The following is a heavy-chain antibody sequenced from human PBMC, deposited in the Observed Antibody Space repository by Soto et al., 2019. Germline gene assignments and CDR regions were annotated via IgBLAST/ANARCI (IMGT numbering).Heavy chain of an antibody. V-gene: IGHV1-46*01. J-gene: IGHJ4*02. CDR3: ARDEYGDYGDY. D-gene: IGHD4-17*01. CDR2: ISASSGNT. CDR1: GYTFTSYY. Sequence: ASVKVSCKASGYTFTSYYMHWVRQAPGQGLEWMGRISASSGNTNYAQKLQGRVTMTTDTPTSTAYMELRSLRSDDTAVYYCARDEYGDYGDYWGQGTLVTVSS.